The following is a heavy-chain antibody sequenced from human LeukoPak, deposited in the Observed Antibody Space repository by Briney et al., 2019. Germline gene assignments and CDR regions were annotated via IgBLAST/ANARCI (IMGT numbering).Heavy chain of an antibody. CDR1: GFTVSSNY. CDR3: AGDKSRSGWPNYYYYGMDV. J-gene: IGHJ6*01. Sequence: PGGSLRLSCAASGFTVSSNYMSWVRQAPGKGLEWVSVIYSGGSTYYADSVKGRFTISRDNSKNTLYLQMNSLRAEDTAVYYCAGDKSRSGWPNYYYYGMDVWGQGTTVTVSS. CDR2: IYSGGST. V-gene: IGHV3-53*01. D-gene: IGHD6-19*01.